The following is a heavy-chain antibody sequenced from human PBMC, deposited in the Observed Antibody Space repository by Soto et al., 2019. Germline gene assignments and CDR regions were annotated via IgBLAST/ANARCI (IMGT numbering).Heavy chain of an antibody. D-gene: IGHD6-13*01. CDR3: ARHVRGFSSSWYQRYYYMDV. Sequence: QLQLQESGPGLVKPSETLSLTCTVSGGSISSSSYYWGWIRQPPGKGLEWIGSIYYSGSTYYNPSLKSRVTISVDTYKNQSSLKPSSVTAADTAVYYCARHVRGFSSSWYQRYYYMDVLGKGTTVTVSS. CDR1: GGSISSSSYY. J-gene: IGHJ6*03. V-gene: IGHV4-39*01. CDR2: IYYSGST.